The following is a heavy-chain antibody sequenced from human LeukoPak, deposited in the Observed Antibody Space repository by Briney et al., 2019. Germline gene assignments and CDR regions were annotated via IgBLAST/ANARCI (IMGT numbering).Heavy chain of an antibody. J-gene: IGHJ4*02. CDR2: IRYDGSDK. CDR1: GFTFRSYG. Sequence: GGSLRLSCAASGFTFRSYGMHWVRQAPGKGLEWVAFIRYDGSDKYYADSVKGRFTISRDNSKNTLYLQLNSLRVEDTAVYYCAKGGDYFDYWGQGTLVTVSS. V-gene: IGHV3-30*02. CDR3: AKGGDYFDY.